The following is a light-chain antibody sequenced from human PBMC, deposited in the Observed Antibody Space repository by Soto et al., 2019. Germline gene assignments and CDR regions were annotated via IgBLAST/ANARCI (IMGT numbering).Light chain of an antibody. CDR3: QHYVNWPLT. V-gene: IGKV3-15*01. J-gene: IGKJ4*01. CDR1: RGIGST. CDR2: DTS. Sequence: EVVMTQSPATLSVSPGERATLSCRASRGIGSTLAWYQQKPGQTPRPLIYDTSTRATGVPARFIGSASGTEFTLTITSLQSEDFAVYYCQHYVNWPLTFGGGTRVENK.